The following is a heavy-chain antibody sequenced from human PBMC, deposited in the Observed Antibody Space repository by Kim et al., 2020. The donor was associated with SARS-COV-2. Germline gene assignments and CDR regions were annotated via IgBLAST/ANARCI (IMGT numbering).Heavy chain of an antibody. V-gene: IGHV6-1*01. CDR2: TYYRSKWYN. J-gene: IGHJ6*04. CDR1: GDSVSSNSAA. Sequence: SQTLSLTCAISGDSVSSNSAAWNWIRQSPSRGLEWLGRTYYRSKWYNDYAVSVKSRITINPDTSKNQFSLQLNSVTPEDTAVYYCARDLRGIAAAGEEDDGMDVWGEGTTVTVSS. D-gene: IGHD6-13*01. CDR3: ARDLRGIAAAGEEDDGMDV.